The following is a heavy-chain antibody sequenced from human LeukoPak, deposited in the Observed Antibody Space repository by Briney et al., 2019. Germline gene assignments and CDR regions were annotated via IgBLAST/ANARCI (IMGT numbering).Heavy chain of an antibody. J-gene: IGHJ3*02. CDR2: ISPDGTSK. V-gene: IGHV3-74*01. Sequence: PGGSLRLSCAASGFTFRSYWMHRVRQAPGKGLVWVSRISPDGTSKSYADSAKGRFTISRDNAKNTLSLQMNSLRAEDTAVYYCARVSSGWYNGLAAFDIWGQGTMVTVSS. D-gene: IGHD6-19*01. CDR1: GFTFRSYW. CDR3: ARVSSGWYNGLAAFDI.